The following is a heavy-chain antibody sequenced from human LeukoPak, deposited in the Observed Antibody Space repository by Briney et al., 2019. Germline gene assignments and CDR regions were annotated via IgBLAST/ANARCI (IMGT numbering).Heavy chain of an antibody. V-gene: IGHV1-2*02. CDR2: INPNSGGT. CDR3: ARGKGGPITIFGVVMTPRTYYYYGMDV. J-gene: IGHJ6*02. CDR1: GHTFTGYY. Sequence: ASVKVSCKASGHTFTGYYMHWVRQAPGQGLEWMGWINPNSGGTNYAQKFQGRVTMTRDTSISTAYMELSRLRSDDTAVYYCARGKGGPITIFGVVMTPRTYYYYGMDVWGQGTTVTVSS. D-gene: IGHD3-3*01.